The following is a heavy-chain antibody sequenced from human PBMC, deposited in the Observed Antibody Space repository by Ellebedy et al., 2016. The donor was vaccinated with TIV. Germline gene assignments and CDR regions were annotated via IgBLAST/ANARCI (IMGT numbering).Heavy chain of an antibody. CDR1: GFTFRSYW. D-gene: IGHD4-17*01. CDR2: INQGGSER. CDR3: ATDGSYGDYLSPAHAFEI. Sequence: GESLKISCAASGFTFRSYWMSWVRQAPGKGLEWVANINQGGSERHYVDSVKGRLTIPRDNAKNSLYLEMNSLRAEDTAVYYCATDGSYGDYLSPAHAFEIWGQGTVVAVSS. J-gene: IGHJ3*02. V-gene: IGHV3-7*01.